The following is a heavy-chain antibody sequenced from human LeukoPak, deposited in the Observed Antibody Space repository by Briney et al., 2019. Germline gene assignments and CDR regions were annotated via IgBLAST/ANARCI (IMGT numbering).Heavy chain of an antibody. CDR2: INPNSGGT. J-gene: IGHJ4*02. D-gene: IGHD1-26*01. V-gene: IGHV1-2*02. CDR3: ARVASGSYWGGYYFDY. CDR1: GYTFTGYY. Sequence: ASVKVSFKASGYTFTGYYMHWVRQAPGQGLEWMGWINPNSGGTNYAQKFQGRVTMTRDTSISTAYMELSRLRSDDTAVYYCARVASGSYWGGYYFDYWGQGPLVTVSS.